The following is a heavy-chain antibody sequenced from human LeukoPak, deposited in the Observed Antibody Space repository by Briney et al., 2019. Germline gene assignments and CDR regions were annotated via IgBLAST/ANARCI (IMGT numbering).Heavy chain of an antibody. D-gene: IGHD3-22*01. CDR2: ISYDGSNK. J-gene: IGHJ4*02. V-gene: IGHV3-30*18. CDR3: AKGGYYYDSSGTGDFDY. CDR1: GFTFSSYG. Sequence: RSLRLSCAASGFTFSSYGMHWVRQAPGKGLEWVAVISYDGSNKYYADSVKGRFTISRDNSKNTLYLQMNSLRAEDTAVYYCAKGGYYYDSSGTGDFDYWGQGTLVTVSS.